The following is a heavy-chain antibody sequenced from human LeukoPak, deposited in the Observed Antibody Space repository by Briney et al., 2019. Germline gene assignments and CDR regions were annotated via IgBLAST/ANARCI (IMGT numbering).Heavy chain of an antibody. Sequence: ASGTLPLTCTVSGGSISSSSYYWGWIRQPPGKGLEWIGNIYYSGSTYYNPSLKSRVTISVDTSKNQFSLKLSSVTAADTAVYYCVRTVIPGWFNPWGQGTLVTVSS. CDR1: GGSISSSSYY. D-gene: IGHD4-17*01. CDR2: IYYSGST. J-gene: IGHJ5*02. V-gene: IGHV4-39*07. CDR3: VRTVIPGWFNP.